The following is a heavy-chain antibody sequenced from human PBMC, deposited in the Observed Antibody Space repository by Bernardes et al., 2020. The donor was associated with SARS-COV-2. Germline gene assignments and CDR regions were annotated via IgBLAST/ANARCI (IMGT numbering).Heavy chain of an antibody. J-gene: IGHJ4*02. D-gene: IGHD3-3*01. Sequence: SETLSLTCTVSGGSISSGGYYWSLIRQHPGKGLEWIGYIYYGGSTYYNPSLKSRVTISVDTSKNQFSLKLSSVTAADTAVYYCARSERITIFGVVGAFDYWGQGTLVTVSS. CDR1: GGSISSGGYY. CDR3: ARSERITIFGVVGAFDY. V-gene: IGHV4-31*03. CDR2: IYYGGST.